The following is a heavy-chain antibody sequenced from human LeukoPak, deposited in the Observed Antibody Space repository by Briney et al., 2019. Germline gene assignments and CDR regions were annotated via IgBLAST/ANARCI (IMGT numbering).Heavy chain of an antibody. V-gene: IGHV4-59*01. CDR1: GGSISSYY. J-gene: IGHJ4*02. CDR2: IYYSGST. Sequence: TSETLSLTCTVSGGSISSYYWSWIRQPPGKGLEWIGYIYYSGSTNYNPSLKSRVTISVDTSKNQFSLKLSSVTAADTAVYYCASARNYDVLTGYFLDYWGQGALVTVSS. CDR3: ASARNYDVLTGYFLDY. D-gene: IGHD3-9*01.